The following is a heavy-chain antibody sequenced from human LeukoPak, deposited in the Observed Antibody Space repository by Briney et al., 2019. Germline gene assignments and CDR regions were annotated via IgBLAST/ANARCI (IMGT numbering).Heavy chain of an antibody. J-gene: IGHJ4*02. D-gene: IGHD3-9*01. Sequence: SETLSLTCAVYGGSFSGYYWSWIRQPPGKGLEWIGEINHSGSTNYNPSLKSRVTISVDTSKNQFSLKLSSVTAADTAVYYCASSGDYDILTGSKYYFDYWGQGTLVTVSS. CDR2: INHSGST. CDR3: ASSGDYDILTGSKYYFDY. CDR1: GGSFSGYY. V-gene: IGHV4-34*01.